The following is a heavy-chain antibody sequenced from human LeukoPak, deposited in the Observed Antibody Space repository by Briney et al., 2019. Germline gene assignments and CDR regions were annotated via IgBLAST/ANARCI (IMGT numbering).Heavy chain of an antibody. CDR3: ARRSGIAVAGAFDY. V-gene: IGHV3-23*01. CDR1: GFTFSNYA. CDR2: ISGSGDST. Sequence: GGSLRLSCAASGFTFSNYAMRWVRQAPGQGLDWGSGISGSGDSTYYADSVTGRFTISRDNSKNTLYLQMNSLRAEDTAVYYCARRSGIAVAGAFDYWGQGTLVTVSS. D-gene: IGHD6-19*01. J-gene: IGHJ4*02.